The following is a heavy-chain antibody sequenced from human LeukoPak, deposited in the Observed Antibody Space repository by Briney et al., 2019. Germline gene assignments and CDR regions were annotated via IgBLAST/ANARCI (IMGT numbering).Heavy chain of an antibody. J-gene: IGHJ6*03. D-gene: IGHD4/OR15-4a*01. V-gene: IGHV3-23*01. CDR1: GFTFSSYA. CDR3: ARDPNYPHLYYYYYYMDV. Sequence: GGSLRLSCAASGFTFSSYAMSWVRQAPGKGLEWVSGISGSDGSTNYADSVKGRFTISRDNAKNSLYLQMNSLRAEDTAVYYCARDPNYPHLYYYYYYMDVWGKGTTVTVSS. CDR2: ISGSDGST.